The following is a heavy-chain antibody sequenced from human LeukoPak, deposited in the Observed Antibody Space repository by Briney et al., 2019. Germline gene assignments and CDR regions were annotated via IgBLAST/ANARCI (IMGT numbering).Heavy chain of an antibody. CDR3: ARAAPTRIVVVPAALDFDY. Sequence: ASAKVSCKASGYTFTSYYMHWVRQAPGQGLEWMGIINPSGGSTSYAQKFQGRVTMTRDTSTSTVYMELSSLRSEDTAVYYCARAAPTRIVVVPAALDFDYWGQGTLVTVSS. D-gene: IGHD2-2*01. J-gene: IGHJ4*02. CDR1: GYTFTSYY. V-gene: IGHV1-46*01. CDR2: INPSGGST.